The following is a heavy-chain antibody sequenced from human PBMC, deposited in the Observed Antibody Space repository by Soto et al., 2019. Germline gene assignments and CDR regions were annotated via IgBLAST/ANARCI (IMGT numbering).Heavy chain of an antibody. J-gene: IGHJ5*02. Sequence: SETLSLTCTVSGGSISSGGYYWSWTRQHPGKGLEWIGYIYYSGSTYYNPSLKSRVTISVDTSKNQFSLKLSSVTAADTAVYYCARAGEDQLPRGYSGYDYWFDPWGQGTLVTVSS. CDR3: ARAGEDQLPRGYSGYDYWFDP. D-gene: IGHD5-12*01. CDR1: GGSISSGGYY. CDR2: IYYSGST. V-gene: IGHV4-31*03.